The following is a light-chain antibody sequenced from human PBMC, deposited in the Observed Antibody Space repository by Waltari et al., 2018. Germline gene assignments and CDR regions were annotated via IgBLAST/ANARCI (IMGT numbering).Light chain of an antibody. Sequence: QSALTQPASVSGSPGQSITVSCTGTSSDVGYYNSLSWYQQYPGKAPKLMIYDVSKRPSGVSNRFSGSKSGNTASLTISGLQAEDEADYYCSSYTSSTTLVVFGGGTKLTVL. CDR1: SSDVGYYNS. CDR2: DVS. CDR3: SSYTSSTTLVV. J-gene: IGLJ2*01. V-gene: IGLV2-14*03.